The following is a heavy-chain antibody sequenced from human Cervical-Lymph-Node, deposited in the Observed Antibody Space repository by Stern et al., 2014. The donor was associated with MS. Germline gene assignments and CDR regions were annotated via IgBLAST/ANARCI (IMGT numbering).Heavy chain of an antibody. J-gene: IGHJ4*02. CDR2: IYISGST. CDR1: GGSMNSRPYY. CDR3: AREGETSDFFPFDY. Sequence: QLQLQESGPGLVKPSQTLSLTCTVSGGSMNSRPYYWNWLRQPAGKALEWIGRIYISGSTNYNPSLESRVTISIDTSKNQPSLKRGFVTAADTAVYYCAREGETSDFFPFDYWGQGAQVIVSS. D-gene: IGHD3/OR15-3a*01. V-gene: IGHV4-61*02.